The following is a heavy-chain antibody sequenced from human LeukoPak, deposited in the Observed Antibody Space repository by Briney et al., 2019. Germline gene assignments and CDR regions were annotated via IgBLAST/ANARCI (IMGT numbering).Heavy chain of an antibody. CDR2: IHHSGST. CDR1: GYSISSGYY. V-gene: IGHV4-38-2*02. J-gene: IGHJ3*02. D-gene: IGHD3-22*01. CDR3: ARDRRITMIVVVRRGAFDI. Sequence: PSETLSLTCIVSGYSISSGYYWGWIRQPPGKGLEWIGMIHHSGSTYYNPSLKSRVTISGDTSKNQFSLKLISVTAADTAVYYCARDRRITMIVVVRRGAFDIWGQGTMVTVSS.